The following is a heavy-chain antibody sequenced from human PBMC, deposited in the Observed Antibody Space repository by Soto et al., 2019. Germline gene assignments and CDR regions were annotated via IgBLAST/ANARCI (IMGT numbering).Heavy chain of an antibody. V-gene: IGHV1-18*01. Sequence: QVHLVQSGAAVKKPGASVKVSCKGSGYDFTTYGITWVRQAPGQGREWMAWISAHNGNTDYAQKLHGRATVTRHTSTRTAYMELRSLRSDDAAMYYCARGRYGDYWGQGALVTFSS. J-gene: IGHJ4*02. CDR3: ARGRYGDY. CDR1: GYDFTTYG. CDR2: ISAHNGNT. D-gene: IGHD1-1*01.